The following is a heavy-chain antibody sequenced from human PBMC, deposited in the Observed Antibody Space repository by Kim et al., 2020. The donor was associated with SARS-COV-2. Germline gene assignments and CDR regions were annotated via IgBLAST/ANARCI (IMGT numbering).Heavy chain of an antibody. CDR1: GVSLSSSNW. D-gene: IGHD1-1*01. CDR2: ISHSGTT. Sequence: SETLSLTCAVSGVSLSSSNWWSWVRQPPGKGLEWIGEISHSGTTDYNPSLKSRITISVDKSNNQFSLKLTSVTAADTAVYYCARAVRSAWTLRDWFDPWGQGTLVTISS. J-gene: IGHJ5*02. V-gene: IGHV4-4*02. CDR3: ARAVRSAWTLRDWFDP.